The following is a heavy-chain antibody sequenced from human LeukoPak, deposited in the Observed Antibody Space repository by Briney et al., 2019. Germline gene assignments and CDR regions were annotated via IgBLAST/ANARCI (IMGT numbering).Heavy chain of an antibody. V-gene: IGHV3-7*01. CDR3: ASQHYARFDP. Sequence: GGSLRLSCVASGSTFGSVWMSWVRQAPGKGLEWVGNIQPDGSEQYPVDSLRGRFTVSRDNARNSLFLQMNNLRVEDTAVYYCASQHYARFDPWGQGTLVTVSS. D-gene: IGHD3-16*01. J-gene: IGHJ5*02. CDR2: IQPDGSEQ. CDR1: GSTFGSVW.